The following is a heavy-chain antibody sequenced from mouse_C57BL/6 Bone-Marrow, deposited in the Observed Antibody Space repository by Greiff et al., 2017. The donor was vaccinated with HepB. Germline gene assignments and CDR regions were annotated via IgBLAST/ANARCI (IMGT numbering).Heavy chain of an antibody. CDR2: IYPRSGNT. Sequence: VQPQQSGAELARPGASVKLSCKASGYTFTSYGISWVKQRTGQGLEWIGEIYPRSGNTYYNEKFKGKATLTADKSSSTAYMELRSPTSEDSAVYFCARDYGTLRFAYWGQGTLVTVSA. D-gene: IGHD1-1*01. J-gene: IGHJ3*01. V-gene: IGHV1-81*01. CDR1: GYTFTSYG. CDR3: ARDYGTLRFAY.